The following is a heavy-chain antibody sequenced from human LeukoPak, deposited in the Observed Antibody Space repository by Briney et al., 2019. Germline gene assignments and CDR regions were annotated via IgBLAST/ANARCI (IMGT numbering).Heavy chain of an antibody. D-gene: IGHD6-13*01. CDR3: ARSVSSWKDAFDI. J-gene: IGHJ3*02. CDR2: SNSDGSST. V-gene: IGHV3-74*01. Sequence: GGSLRLSCAASGFTFDTYWMHWVRQAPGKGLVWVSRSNSDGSSTSYADSVKGRFTISRDNAKNTLYLQMNSLRAEDTAVYYCARSVSSWKDAFDIWGQGTMVTVSS. CDR1: GFTFDTYW.